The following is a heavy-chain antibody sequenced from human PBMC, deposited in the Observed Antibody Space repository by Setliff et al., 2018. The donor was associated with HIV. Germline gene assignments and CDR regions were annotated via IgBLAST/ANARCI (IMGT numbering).Heavy chain of an antibody. V-gene: IGHV1-46*01. J-gene: IGHJ4*02. Sequence: ASVKVSCKASGYTFVSYYVHWLRQAPGQGLEWMGIMNPNDGGTQYAQNFRGRVSMTRDTSTTTVYMELYSLRSEDTAVYHCARSDISGTGYFDSWGQGTLVTVS. CDR1: GYTFVSYY. CDR3: ARSDISGTGYFDS. D-gene: IGHD1-20*01. CDR2: MNPNDGGT.